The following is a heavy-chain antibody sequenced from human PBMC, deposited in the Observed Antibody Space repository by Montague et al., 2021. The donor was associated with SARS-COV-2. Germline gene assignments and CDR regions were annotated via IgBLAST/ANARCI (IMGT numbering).Heavy chain of an antibody. D-gene: IGHD3-22*01. V-gene: IGHV4-59*01. CDR3: ARGRDGYYHRSALFDY. CDR2: IYYSGST. Sequence: SETLSLTCTVSGGSINSFYWGRVRQPPGKGLEWIGYIYYSGSTNXNPSLKSRVTISVDTSKNQFSLKLTSVTAADTAVYYCARGRDGYYHRSALFDYWGQGTLVTVSS. CDR1: GGSINSFY. J-gene: IGHJ4*02.